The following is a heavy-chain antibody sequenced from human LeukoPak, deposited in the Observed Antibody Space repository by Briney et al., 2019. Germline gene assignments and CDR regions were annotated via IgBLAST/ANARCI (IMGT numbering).Heavy chain of an antibody. Sequence: ASVKVSCKASGYTFTSYGISWVRQAPGQGLEWMGWISAYNGNTNYAQKLQGRVTMTTDTSTSTAYMELRSLRSDDTAVYYCARDLYGHVVVVAATPGDYYYYYGMDVWGQGTTVTVSS. CDR2: ISAYNGNT. CDR3: ARDLYGHVVVVAATPGDYYYYYGMDV. J-gene: IGHJ6*02. V-gene: IGHV1-18*01. D-gene: IGHD2-15*01. CDR1: GYTFTSYG.